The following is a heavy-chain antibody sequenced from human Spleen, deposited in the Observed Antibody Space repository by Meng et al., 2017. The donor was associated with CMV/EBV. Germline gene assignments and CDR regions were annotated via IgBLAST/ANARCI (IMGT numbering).Heavy chain of an antibody. J-gene: IGHJ3*02. CDR1: GFIFYDYA. CDR3: ARDSSSSAFDI. V-gene: IGHV3-23*01. CDR2: LSATGGNT. D-gene: IGHD6-13*01. Sequence: GQRLESGGGLEQPGGSLRLSCAASGFIFYDYAMTWVRQAPGKGLEWVSALSATGGNTYYADSVKGRFTVSRDNSKNTLYLQMNSLRAEDTAVYYCARDSSSSAFDIWGQGTMVTVSS.